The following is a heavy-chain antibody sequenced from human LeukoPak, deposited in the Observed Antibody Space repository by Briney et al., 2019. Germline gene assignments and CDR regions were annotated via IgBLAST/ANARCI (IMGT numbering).Heavy chain of an antibody. D-gene: IGHD6-19*01. J-gene: IGHJ6*02. Sequence: SGGSLRLSCVASGFTFNSYWIHWVRQGPGKGLVWVSLTSADGATTTYANSVKGRFTVSRDNAKNTLYLQMNSLRGEDAAVYYCARGLAGAYRIMDVWGQGTTVTVSS. CDR1: GFTFNSYW. CDR3: ARGLAGAYRIMDV. V-gene: IGHV3-74*01. CDR2: TSADGATT.